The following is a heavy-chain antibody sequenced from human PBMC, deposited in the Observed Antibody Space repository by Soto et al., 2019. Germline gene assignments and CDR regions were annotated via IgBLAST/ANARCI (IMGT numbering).Heavy chain of an antibody. J-gene: IGHJ4*02. CDR2: MSYSGGT. D-gene: IGHD2-21*02. CDR3: ATRSSISGDLVDY. V-gene: IGHV4-59*01. CDR1: GGSISNYY. Sequence: QVQLQESGPGLVKPSETLSLTCTVSGGSISNYYWSWIRQPPGKGLEWIGYMSYSGGTNYNPSLKSRVTISLDTSKSQFSLKLSSVTAADTALYYCATRSSISGDLVDYWGQGTLVTVSS.